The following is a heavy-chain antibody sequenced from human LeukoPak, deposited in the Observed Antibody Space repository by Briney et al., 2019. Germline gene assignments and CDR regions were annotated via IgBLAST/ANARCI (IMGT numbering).Heavy chain of an antibody. J-gene: IGHJ5*02. CDR3: ARDPSSGWYLKGWFDP. V-gene: IGHV3-48*04. D-gene: IGHD6-19*01. CDR2: ISFSSATI. Sequence: GGSLRLSCVASGFTFSSRDWMTWVRQAPGKGLEWVSYISFSSATIHYADSVKGRFTISRDNAKNSLYLQMNSLRAEDTAVYYCARDPSSGWYLKGWFDPWGQGTLVTVSS. CDR1: GFTFSSRDW.